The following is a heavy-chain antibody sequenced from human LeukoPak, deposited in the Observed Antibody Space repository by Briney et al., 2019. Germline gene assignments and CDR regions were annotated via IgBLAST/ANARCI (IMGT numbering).Heavy chain of an antibody. Sequence: PSETLSLTCTVSGGSISSYYWSWIRQPPGKGLEWIGYIYYSGSTSYNPSLKSRVTISVDTSKNQFSLKLSSVTAADTAVYYCARGPDYDVLTTSSTVRVGAFDIWGQGTMVTVSS. V-gene: IGHV4-59*01. J-gene: IGHJ3*02. CDR2: IYYSGST. CDR1: GGSISSYY. D-gene: IGHD3-9*01. CDR3: ARGPDYDVLTTSSTVRVGAFDI.